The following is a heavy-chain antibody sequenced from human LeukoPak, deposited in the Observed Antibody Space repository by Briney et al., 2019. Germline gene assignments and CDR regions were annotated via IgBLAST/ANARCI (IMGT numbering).Heavy chain of an antibody. J-gene: IGHJ4*02. CDR1: GGSISSSSYY. D-gene: IGHD7-27*01. CDR2: IYYSGST. V-gene: IGHV4-39*07. CDR3: ARLAWGRLDY. Sequence: SETLSLTCTVSGGSISSSSYYWGWIRQPPGKGLEWIGSIYYSGSTNYNPSLKSRVTISVDTSKNQFSLKLSSVTAADTAVYYCARLAWGRLDYWGQGTLVTVSS.